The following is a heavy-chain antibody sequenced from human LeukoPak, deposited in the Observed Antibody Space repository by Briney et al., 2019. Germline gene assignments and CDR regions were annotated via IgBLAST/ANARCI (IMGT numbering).Heavy chain of an antibody. Sequence: APVNVSCKASGYTFTTYYMHWVRQAPGQGLEWMGIIDPSVGTTTYAQKLQGRLTMTRDTSTSTVYMELSGLRSEDTALYYCARAFYDSSGYYYAGVLDYWGQGTLVTVSS. D-gene: IGHD3-22*01. CDR1: GYTFTTYY. V-gene: IGHV1-46*04. CDR2: IDPSVGTT. CDR3: ARAFYDSSGYYYAGVLDY. J-gene: IGHJ4*02.